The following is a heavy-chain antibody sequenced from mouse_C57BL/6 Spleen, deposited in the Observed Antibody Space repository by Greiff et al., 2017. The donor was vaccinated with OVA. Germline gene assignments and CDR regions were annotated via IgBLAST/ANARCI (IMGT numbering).Heavy chain of an antibody. V-gene: IGHV5-17*01. CDR1: GFTFSDYG. CDR2: ISSGSSTI. CDR3: ARRRTGYWYFDV. J-gene: IGHJ1*03. Sequence: DVMLVESGGGLVKPGGSLKLSCAASGFTFSDYGMHWVRQAPEKGLEWVAYISSGSSTIYYADTVKGRFTISRDNAKNTLFLQMTSLRSEDTAMYYCARRRTGYWYFDVWGTGTTVTVSS.